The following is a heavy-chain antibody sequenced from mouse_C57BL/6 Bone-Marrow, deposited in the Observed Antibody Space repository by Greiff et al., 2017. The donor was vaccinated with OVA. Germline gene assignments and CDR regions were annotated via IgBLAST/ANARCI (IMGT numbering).Heavy chain of an antibody. CDR2: ISYDGSN. D-gene: IGHD4-1*01. J-gene: IGHJ1*03. CDR3: AKLGPYVDV. V-gene: IGHV3-6*01. CDR1: GYSITSGYY. Sequence: EVQLQESGPGHVKPSQSLSLTCSVTGYSITSGYYWNWIRQFPGNKLEWMGYISYDGSNNYNPSLKNRISITRDTSKNQFFLKLNSVTTEDTATYYCAKLGPYVDVWGTGITVTVSS.